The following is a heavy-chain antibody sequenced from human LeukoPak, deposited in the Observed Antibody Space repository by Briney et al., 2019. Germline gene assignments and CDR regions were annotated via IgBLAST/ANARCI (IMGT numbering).Heavy chain of an antibody. CDR1: GYTFTSYD. J-gene: IGHJ5*02. CDR3: GKGRITIVEVVKHLFAP. CDR2: MNPNSGNT. V-gene: IGHV1-8*01. D-gene: IGHD3-3*01. Sequence: GASVKVSCKASGYTFTSYDINWVRQATGQGLEWMGWMNPNSGNTGYAQKFQGRVTMTRNTSISTAYMELSSVRSEDTAVYFCGKGRITIVEVVKHLFAPWGQGTLVTVSS.